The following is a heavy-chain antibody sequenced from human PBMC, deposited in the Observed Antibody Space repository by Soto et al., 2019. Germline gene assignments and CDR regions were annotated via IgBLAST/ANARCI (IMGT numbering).Heavy chain of an antibody. Sequence: QVQLVQSGAEVKKPGSSVKVSCKASGGTFSSYAISWVRQAPGQGLEWMGGIIPIFGTANYAQKFQGRVTITVDESTSTAYMELSSLRSEDTAVYYCARGGPMVRGVISDRTFDYWGQGTLVTVSS. V-gene: IGHV1-69*01. J-gene: IGHJ4*02. CDR2: IIPIFGTA. D-gene: IGHD3-10*01. CDR3: ARGGPMVRGVISDRTFDY. CDR1: GGTFSSYA.